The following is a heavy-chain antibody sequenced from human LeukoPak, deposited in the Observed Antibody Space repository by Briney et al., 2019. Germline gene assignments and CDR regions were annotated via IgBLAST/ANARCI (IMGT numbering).Heavy chain of an antibody. Sequence: SETLSLTCAVYGGSFSGYYWSWIRQPPGKGLEWIGEINHSGSTNYNPSLKSRVTISVDTSKNQFSLKLSSVTAADTAVYYCARDNYYYGSGSRLDYWGQGTLVTVSS. J-gene: IGHJ4*02. V-gene: IGHV4-34*01. CDR1: GGSFSGYY. D-gene: IGHD3-10*01. CDR2: INHSGST. CDR3: ARDNYYYGSGSRLDY.